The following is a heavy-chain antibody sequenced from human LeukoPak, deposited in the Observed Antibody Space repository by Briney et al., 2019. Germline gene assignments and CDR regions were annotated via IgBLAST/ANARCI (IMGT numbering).Heavy chain of an antibody. CDR3: ATNYDYVWGSYRPVTFDI. D-gene: IGHD3-16*02. CDR2: ISAYNGNT. Sequence: ASVKVSCKASGYTFTSYGISWVRQAPGQGLEWMGWISAYNGNTNYAQKLQGRVTMTTDTSTSTAYMELRSLRSDDTAVYYCATNYDYVWGSYRPVTFDIWGQGTMVTVSS. V-gene: IGHV1-18*01. J-gene: IGHJ3*02. CDR1: GYTFTSYG.